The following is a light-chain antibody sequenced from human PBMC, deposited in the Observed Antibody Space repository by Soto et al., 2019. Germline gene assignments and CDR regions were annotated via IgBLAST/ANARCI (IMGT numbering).Light chain of an antibody. V-gene: IGLV2-23*03. CDR1: SSDVGSYNL. J-gene: IGLJ2*01. CDR2: EGS. Sequence: QSALTQPASVSGSPGQSITISCTGTSSDVGSYNLVSWYQQHPGKAPKLMIYEGSKRPSGVSNRFSGSKSGNTASLTISGLQAEDEADYYCCSYAGSSTFEVVFGGRTQLTVL. CDR3: CSYAGSSTFEVV.